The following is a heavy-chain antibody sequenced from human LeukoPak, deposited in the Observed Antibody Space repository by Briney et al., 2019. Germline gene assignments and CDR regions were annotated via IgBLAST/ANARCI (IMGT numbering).Heavy chain of an antibody. Sequence: SETLSLTCTVSGGSISSSRYCSGWVRQPPGKGLEWIGCIYYSGSTYYSPFLNGRVTISVDTAKGQFSLKLSSVTAADTAVNYRARVGGLALRYFDWLRGNYMDVWGKGTTVTVSS. V-gene: IGHV4-39*07. CDR1: GGSISSSRYC. D-gene: IGHD3-9*01. CDR3: ARVGGLALRYFDWLRGNYMDV. J-gene: IGHJ6*03. CDR2: IYYSGST.